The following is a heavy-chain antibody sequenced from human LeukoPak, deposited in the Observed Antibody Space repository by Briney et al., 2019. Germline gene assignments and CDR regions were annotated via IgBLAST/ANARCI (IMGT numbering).Heavy chain of an antibody. D-gene: IGHD3-3*01. CDR3: ARGWGVVSYYDFWSGYRGSAFDI. J-gene: IGHJ3*02. Sequence: ASVKVSCKASGYTFTSYGISWVRQAPGQELEWMGWISAYNGNTNYAQKLQGRVTMTTDTSTSTAYMELRSLRSDDTAVYYCARGWGVVSYYDFWSGYRGSAFDIWGQGTMVTVSS. V-gene: IGHV1-18*01. CDR1: GYTFTSYG. CDR2: ISAYNGNT.